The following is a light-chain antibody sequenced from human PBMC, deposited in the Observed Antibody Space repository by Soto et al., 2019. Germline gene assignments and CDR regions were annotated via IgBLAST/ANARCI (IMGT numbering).Light chain of an antibody. V-gene: IGKV3-20*01. Sequence: EIVLTQSPATLSLSPGERATLSCRASQSISPSVAWYKQKPGQAPRLLIYDASKRDTGIPDRVSGSGSGTDVALTIRRLGPEDWAVYYCQQYGSSTWTFGQGTKVDIK. CDR2: DAS. J-gene: IGKJ1*01. CDR3: QQYGSSTWT. CDR1: QSISPS.